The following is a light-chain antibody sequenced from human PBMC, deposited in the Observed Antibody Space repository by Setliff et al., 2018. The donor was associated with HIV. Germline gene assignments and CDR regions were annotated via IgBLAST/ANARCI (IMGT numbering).Light chain of an antibody. CDR1: SSDIGGYNY. J-gene: IGLJ1*01. CDR3: SSYATDRDLVI. CDR2: QLI. Sequence: QSALTQPASVSGSPGQSITISCTGTSSDIGGYNYVSWYQQLPDKAPKLIIFQLINRPSGVSNRFSGSKSAYTAFMTISGLQTEDEAEYYCSSYATDRDLVIFGTGTKV. V-gene: IGLV2-14*01.